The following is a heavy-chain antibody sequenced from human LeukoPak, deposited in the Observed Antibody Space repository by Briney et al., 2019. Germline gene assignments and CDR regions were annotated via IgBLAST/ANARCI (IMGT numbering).Heavy chain of an antibody. J-gene: IGHJ4*02. CDR3: ARGGTVTTPNY. Sequence: SQTLSLTCTVSGGSISSGGYYWNWIRQHPGKGLEWIGCIYYTGSTYYNPSLKSRVTISVDTSKNQFSLNLSSVTAADTAVYYCARGGTVTTPNYWGQGTLVTVSS. CDR2: IYYTGST. V-gene: IGHV4-31*03. D-gene: IGHD4-17*01. CDR1: GGSISSGGYY.